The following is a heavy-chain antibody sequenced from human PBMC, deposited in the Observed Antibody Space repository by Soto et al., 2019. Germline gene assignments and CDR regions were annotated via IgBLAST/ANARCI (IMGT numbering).Heavy chain of an antibody. CDR3: ARDLNYDFWSGYYDAFDS. J-gene: IGHJ3*02. V-gene: IGHV3-30*04. CDR1: GFTFSSYA. D-gene: IGHD3-3*01. Sequence: GGSLRLSCAASGFTFSSYAMHWVRQAPGKGLEWVAVISYDGSNKYYADSVKGRFTISRDNSKNTLYLQMNSLRAEDTAVYYCARDLNYDFWSGYYDAFDSWGQGTMVTVSS. CDR2: ISYDGSNK.